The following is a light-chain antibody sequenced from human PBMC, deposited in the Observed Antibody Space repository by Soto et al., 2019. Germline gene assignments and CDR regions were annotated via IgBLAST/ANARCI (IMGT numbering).Light chain of an antibody. V-gene: IGLV2-14*03. Sequence: QSALTQPASLSGSPGQSITISCTGTSSDVGGYNYVSWYQQHPGKAPKLMIYDVSNRPSGVSNRFSGSKSGNTASLNISGLQAEDEADYDCSSYRASSTTHYVFGTGTKVTVL. CDR3: SSYRASSTTHYV. CDR2: DVS. J-gene: IGLJ1*01. CDR1: SSDVGGYNY.